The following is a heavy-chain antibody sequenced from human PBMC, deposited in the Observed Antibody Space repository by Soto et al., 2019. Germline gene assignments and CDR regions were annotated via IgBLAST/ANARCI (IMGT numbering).Heavy chain of an antibody. D-gene: IGHD5-12*01. V-gene: IGHV4-31*09. J-gene: IGHJ5*02. Sequence: SETLSLTCTVSGGSISSGGYYWNWIRQHPGKGLEWIGYIYYSGSTYYNPSLKSRVTISVDNAQNSLYLQMNSLRVEDTAVYYCLSGNSPSSTWGQGTLVTVSS. CDR3: LSGNSPSST. CDR2: IYYSGST. CDR1: GGSISSGGYY.